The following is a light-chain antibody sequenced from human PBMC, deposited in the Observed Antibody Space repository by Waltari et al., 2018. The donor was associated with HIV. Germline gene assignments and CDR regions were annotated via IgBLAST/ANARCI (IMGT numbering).Light chain of an antibody. CDR2: EVT. V-gene: IGLV2-8*01. CDR3: SSYGDSLKVL. Sequence: QSALTQPTSASGSLGQSVTISCTGPSIDIAAYDFVSWFQQHPHSAPKLLLYEVTRRPSTVSDRFSGSRSGNTAFLTVAGLQPDDEATYFCSSYGDSLKVLFGGGTNVTVL. J-gene: IGLJ2*01. CDR1: SIDIAAYDF.